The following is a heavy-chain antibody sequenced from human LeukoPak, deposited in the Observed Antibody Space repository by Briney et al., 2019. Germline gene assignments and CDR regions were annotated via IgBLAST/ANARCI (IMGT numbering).Heavy chain of an antibody. J-gene: IGHJ5*02. CDR1: GGTFTSYA. CDR2: IIPILVIA. D-gene: IGHD3-10*01. V-gene: IGHV1-69*04. Sequence: GASVTVSCKASGGTFTSYANSWVRHAPGQGHEWMGRIIPILVIANYAHKFQSIDTITAYKPTSTAYMGLSGLRSQDTAVYYCARAQLDHRYGSGIGSFDRCSQASLVTLSA. CDR3: ARAQLDHRYGSGIGSFDR.